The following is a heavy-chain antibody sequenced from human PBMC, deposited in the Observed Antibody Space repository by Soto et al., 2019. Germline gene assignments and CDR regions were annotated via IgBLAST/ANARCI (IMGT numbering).Heavy chain of an antibody. CDR3: AKDRTAAARNFDY. D-gene: IGHD6-13*01. CDR1: GFTFSNHA. V-gene: IGHV3-23*01. CDR2: ISTAVGAT. J-gene: IGHJ4*02. Sequence: GGSLRLSCAVSGFTFSNHAMSWVRQAPGKGLEWVSAISTAVGATHYADSVKGRFTISRDDSNNTLFLQMNSLRAEDTAVYYCAKDRTAAARNFDYWGQGTLVTVPQ.